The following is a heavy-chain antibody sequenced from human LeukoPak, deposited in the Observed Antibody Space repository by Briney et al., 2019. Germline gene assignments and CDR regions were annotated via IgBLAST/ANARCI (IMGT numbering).Heavy chain of an antibody. J-gene: IGHJ6*03. CDR2: IYYYSGST. CDR3: ARSRIPRIAVAGTGYHYYYMDV. V-gene: IGHV4-39*01. CDR1: GGSASSKSYQ. Sequence: SETLSLTCTVSGGSASSKSYQWGWARQPPGKGLEWIGSIYYYSGSTYHRPSLKSRVTMSVDTSKNQFSLRLSSVTAADTGIYYCARSRIPRIAVAGTGYHYYYMDVWGKGTTVTVSS. D-gene: IGHD6-19*01.